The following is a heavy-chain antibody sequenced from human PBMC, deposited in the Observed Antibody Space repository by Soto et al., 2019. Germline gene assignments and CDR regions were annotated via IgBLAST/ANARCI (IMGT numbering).Heavy chain of an antibody. D-gene: IGHD2-15*01. CDR3: ERFGLGYCSGGSCPTYYYGMDV. Sequence: ASVKVSCKASGYTFTGYYMHWVRQAPGQGLEWMGWINPNSGGTNYAQKFQGRVTMTRDTSISTAYMELSRLRSDDTAVYYCERFGLGYCSGGSCPTYYYGMDVWGQGTTVTVSS. J-gene: IGHJ6*02. CDR1: GYTFTGYY. CDR2: INPNSGGT. V-gene: IGHV1-2*02.